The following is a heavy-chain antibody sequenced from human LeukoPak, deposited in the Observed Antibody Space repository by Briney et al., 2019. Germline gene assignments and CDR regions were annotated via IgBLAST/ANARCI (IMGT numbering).Heavy chain of an antibody. CDR3: ASYPRYSSSPPFDY. V-gene: IGHV1-2*02. J-gene: IGHJ4*02. CDR1: GYTFTGQY. D-gene: IGHD6-6*01. Sequence: ASVKVSCKASGYTFTGQYMHWVRQAPGQGLEWMGWINPNTGVTNYAQRLQGRVTMTRDTTISTAYMELSRLTSDDTAVYFCASYPRYSSSPPFDYWAQGTLVTVSS. CDR2: INPNTGVT.